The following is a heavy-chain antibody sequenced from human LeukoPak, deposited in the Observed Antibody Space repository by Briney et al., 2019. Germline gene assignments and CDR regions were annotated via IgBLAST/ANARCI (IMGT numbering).Heavy chain of an antibody. J-gene: IGHJ4*02. Sequence: PGESLKISCKGSGYSFTSYWIAWVRQMPGKGLEWMGIIYPGDSYTTYSPSFQDQVTISADKSISTAYLQWTSLKASDTAMYYCARHLSDITSSPNYWGPGTLVTVSS. CDR2: IYPGDSYT. D-gene: IGHD2-2*01. V-gene: IGHV5-51*01. CDR3: ARHLSDITSSPNY. CDR1: GYSFTSYW.